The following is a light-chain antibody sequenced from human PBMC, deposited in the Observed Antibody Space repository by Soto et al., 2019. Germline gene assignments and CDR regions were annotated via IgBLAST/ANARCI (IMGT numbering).Light chain of an antibody. CDR2: AAS. CDR1: QGISSY. CDR3: QQYYSYPRT. J-gene: IGKJ1*01. Sequence: AIRMTQSPSSFSASTGDRVTITCRASQGISSYLAWYQQKPGKVPKLLIYAASTLQSGVPSRFSGSGSGTDFTLTISCLQSEDFATYYCQQYYSYPRTFGQGTQGGYQ. V-gene: IGKV1-8*01.